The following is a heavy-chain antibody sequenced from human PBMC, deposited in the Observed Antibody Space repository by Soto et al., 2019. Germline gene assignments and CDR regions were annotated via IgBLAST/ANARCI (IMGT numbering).Heavy chain of an antibody. CDR3: AKGGTVTPYYYYGMDV. J-gene: IGHJ6*02. V-gene: IGHV3-7*02. D-gene: IGHD4-17*01. CDR1: GFTFSSYW. CDR2: IKQDGSEK. Sequence: GGSLRLSCAASGFTFSSYWMSWVRQAPGKGLEWVANIKQDGSEKYYVDSVKGRFTISRDNAKNSLYLQMNSLRAEDTAVYYCAKGGTVTPYYYYGMDVWGQGTTVTVSS.